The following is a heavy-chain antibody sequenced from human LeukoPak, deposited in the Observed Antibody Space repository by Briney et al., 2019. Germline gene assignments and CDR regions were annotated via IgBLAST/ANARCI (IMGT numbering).Heavy chain of an antibody. CDR3: ARDNYDSSGFT. D-gene: IGHD3-22*01. V-gene: IGHV3-53*01. J-gene: IGHJ4*02. CDR1: GFTVSNTY. CDR2: IYSGGGT. Sequence: PGGPLRLSCAASGFTVSNTYMSWVRQAPGKGLEWVSIIYSGGGTRYADSVKGRFTISRDNSRNTLYLQMNSLRAEDTALYYCARDNYDSSGFTWGQGTLVTVSS.